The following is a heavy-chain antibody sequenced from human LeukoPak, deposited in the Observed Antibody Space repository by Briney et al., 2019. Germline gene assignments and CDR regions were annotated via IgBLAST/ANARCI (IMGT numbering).Heavy chain of an antibody. CDR1: GFTFSSYG. J-gene: IGHJ4*02. Sequence: GGSLRLSCAASGFTFSSYGMHWVRQAPGKGLEWVANIKQDGSERYYVDSVKGRFTISRDNAKNSLYLQMNSLRAEDTAVYYCASENYDILTGYYTHFDYWGQGTLVTVSS. CDR2: IKQDGSER. CDR3: ASENYDILTGYYTHFDY. D-gene: IGHD3-9*01. V-gene: IGHV3-7*01.